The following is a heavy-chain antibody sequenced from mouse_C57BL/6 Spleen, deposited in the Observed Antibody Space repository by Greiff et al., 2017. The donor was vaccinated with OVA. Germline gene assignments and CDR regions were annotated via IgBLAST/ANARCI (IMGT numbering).Heavy chain of an antibody. V-gene: IGHV1-4*01. D-gene: IGHD2-5*01. CDR2: INPSSGYT. J-gene: IGHJ2*01. CDR3: ARAPSDSNLDY. CDR1: GYTFTSYT. Sequence: VQLQQSGAELARPGASVKMSCKASGYTFTSYTMHWVKQRPGQGLEWIGYINPSSGYTKYNQKFKDKATLTADKSSSTAYMQLSSLTSEDSAVYYCARAPSDSNLDYWGQGTTLTVSS.